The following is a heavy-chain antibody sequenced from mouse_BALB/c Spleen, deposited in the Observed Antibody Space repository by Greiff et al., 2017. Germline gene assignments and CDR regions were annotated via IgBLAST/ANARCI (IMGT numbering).Heavy chain of an antibody. V-gene: IGHV1-20*02. CDR3: ARDYCGYWFAY. CDR1: GYSFTGYF. J-gene: IGHJ3*01. CDR2: INPYNGDT. D-gene: IGHD1-2*01. Sequence: VQLQQSGPELVKPGASVKISCKASGYSFTGYFMNWVMQSHGKSLEWIGRINPYNGDTFYNQKFKGKATLTVDKSSSTAHMELRSLASEDSAVYYCARDYCGYWFAYWGQGTLVTVSA.